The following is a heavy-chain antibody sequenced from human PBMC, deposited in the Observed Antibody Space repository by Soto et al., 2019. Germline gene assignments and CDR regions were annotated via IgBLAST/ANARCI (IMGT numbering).Heavy chain of an antibody. CDR3: TTSRNRGPRPILWFGELLYYYYGMDV. D-gene: IGHD3-10*01. V-gene: IGHV3-15*01. CDR2: IKSKTDGGTT. CDR1: GFTFSNAC. Sequence: SLRLSCAASGFTFSNACMSWVRQAPGKWLEWVGRIKSKTDGGTTDYAAPVKGRFTISRDDSKNTLYLQMNSLKTEDTAVYYCTTSRNRGPRPILWFGELLYYYYGMDVWGQGTTVTVSS. J-gene: IGHJ6*02.